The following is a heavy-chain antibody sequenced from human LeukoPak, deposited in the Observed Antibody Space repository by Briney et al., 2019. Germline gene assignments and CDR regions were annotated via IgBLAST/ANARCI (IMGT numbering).Heavy chain of an antibody. D-gene: IGHD6-19*01. J-gene: IGHJ4*02. V-gene: IGHV4-39*01. CDR1: GDSISSSTYY. CDR3: ARHFQYSSGWIDY. CDR2: IYYSGST. Sequence: SETLSLTCTVSGDSISSSTYYWGWIRQPPGKGPERIGSIYYSGSTYYNPSLKSRVTISVDTSRNQFSLKLSSVTAADTAVYYCARHFQYSSGWIDYWGQGTLVTVSS.